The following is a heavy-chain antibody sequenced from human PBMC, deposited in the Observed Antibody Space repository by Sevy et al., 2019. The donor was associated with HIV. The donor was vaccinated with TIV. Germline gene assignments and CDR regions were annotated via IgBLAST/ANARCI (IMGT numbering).Heavy chain of an antibody. CDR3: TTRVFLMGFDP. J-gene: IGHJ5*02. CDR2: IKSKTDGGTT. CDR1: GFTFSNAW. Sequence: GGSLRLSCAASGFTFSNAWMSWVRQAPGKGLEWVGRIKSKTDGGTTDSAAPVKGRFTISRDDSKNTLFLQMNSLKTEDTAVYYCTTRVFLMGFDPWGQGTLVTVSS. V-gene: IGHV3-15*01. D-gene: IGHD2-21*01.